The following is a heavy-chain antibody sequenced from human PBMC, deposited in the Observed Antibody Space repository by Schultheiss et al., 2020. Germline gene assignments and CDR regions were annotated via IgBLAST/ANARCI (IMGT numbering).Heavy chain of an antibody. D-gene: IGHD3-10*01. CDR3: ARDLVITMVRGVINYYYGMDV. CDR2: IYHSGST. J-gene: IGHJ6*02. V-gene: IGHV4-34*01. CDR1: GGSFSGYY. Sequence: SETLSLTCAVYGGSFSGYYWSWIRQPPGKGLEWIGEIYHSGSTNYNPSLKSRVTISVDKSKNQFSLKLSSVTAEDTAVYYCARDLVITMVRGVINYYYGMDVWGQGTTVTVS.